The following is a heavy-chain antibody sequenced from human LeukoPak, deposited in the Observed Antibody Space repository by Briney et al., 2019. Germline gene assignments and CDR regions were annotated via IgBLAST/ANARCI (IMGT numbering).Heavy chain of an antibody. D-gene: IGHD3-22*01. CDR2: INPSGGST. J-gene: IGHJ5*02. V-gene: IGHV1-46*01. CDR3: AGDYYDSSGYQNWFDP. Sequence: ASVKVSCKASGYPFTSYYMHWVRQAPGQGLEWMGIINPSGGSTSYAQKFQGRVTMTRDTSTSTVYMELSSLRSEDTAVYYCAGDYYDSSGYQNWFDPWGQGTLVTVSS. CDR1: GYPFTSYY.